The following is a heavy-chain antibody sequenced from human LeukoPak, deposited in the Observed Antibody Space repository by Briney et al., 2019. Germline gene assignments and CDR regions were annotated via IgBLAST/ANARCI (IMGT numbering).Heavy chain of an antibody. CDR2: IIPIFGTA. J-gene: IGHJ4*02. Sequence: SVKVSCTASGGTFSSYAISWVRQAPGQGLEWMGGIIPIFGTANYAQKFQGRVTITADESTSTAYMELSSLRSEDTAVYYCARAFSGYEYYFDYWGQGTLVTVSS. CDR1: GGTFSSYA. D-gene: IGHD5-12*01. V-gene: IGHV1-69*13. CDR3: ARAFSGYEYYFDY.